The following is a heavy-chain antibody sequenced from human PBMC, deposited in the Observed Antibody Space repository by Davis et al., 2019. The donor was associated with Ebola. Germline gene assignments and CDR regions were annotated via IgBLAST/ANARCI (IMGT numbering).Heavy chain of an antibody. CDR1: GFTFSSYN. V-gene: IGHV3-48*04. CDR2: ISSSSSTI. CDR3: ASSSGY. J-gene: IGHJ4*02. D-gene: IGHD6-6*01. Sequence: PGGSLRLSCAVSGFTFSSYNMNWVRQAPGKGLEWVSYISSSSSTIYYADSVKGRFTISRDNAKNSLYLQMNSLRAEDTALYHCASSSGYWGQGTLVTVSS.